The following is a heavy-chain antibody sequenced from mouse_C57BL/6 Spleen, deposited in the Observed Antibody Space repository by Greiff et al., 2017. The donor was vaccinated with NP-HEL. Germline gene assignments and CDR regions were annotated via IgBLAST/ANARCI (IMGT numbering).Heavy chain of an antibody. CDR3: TGRDDGSSYWYFDV. D-gene: IGHD1-1*01. V-gene: IGHV6-3*01. Sequence: EVKVVESGGGLVQPGGSMKLSCVASGFTFSNYWMNWVRQSPEKGLEWGAQIRLKSDNYAKHYAESVTGRFTITRDDSKSSVYLQMNNLRAEDTGTYYRTGRDDGSSYWYFDVWGKGTTVTVSS. CDR2: IRLKSDNYAK. CDR1: GFTFSNYW. J-gene: IGHJ1*03.